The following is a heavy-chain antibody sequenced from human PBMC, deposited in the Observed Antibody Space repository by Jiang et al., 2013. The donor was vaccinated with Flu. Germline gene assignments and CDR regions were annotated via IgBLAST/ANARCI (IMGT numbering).Heavy chain of an antibody. V-gene: IGHV7-4-1*01. J-gene: IGHJ4*02. CDR1: GYSLTSYA. CDR3: AREDFWPYDFLEWLLTHPSGY. D-gene: IGHD3-3*01. Sequence: QSGSELKKPGASVKVSCKASGYSLTSYAMNWVRQAPGQGLEWMGWTNTKPVNPTYAQGFTGRFVFSLDTSVSTAYLQICSLKAEDTAVYYCAREDFWPYDFLEWLLTHPSGYWGQGTLVTVSS. CDR2: TNTKPVNP.